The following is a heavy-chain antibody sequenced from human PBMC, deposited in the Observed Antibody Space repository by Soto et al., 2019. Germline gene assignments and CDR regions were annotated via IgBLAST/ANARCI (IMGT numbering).Heavy chain of an antibody. D-gene: IGHD7-27*01. J-gene: IGHJ4*02. Sequence: QVQLQQWGAGLLKPSETLSLTCAVYGGSFSGYNWSWIRQPPGKGLEWSGEINHSESTNYNPSLKSRVTISVDTSKNQFSLKLSSVTAADTDVYYCASLTRGARDYWGQGTLVTVSS. CDR2: INHSEST. CDR3: ASLTRGARDY. CDR1: GGSFSGYN. V-gene: IGHV4-34*01.